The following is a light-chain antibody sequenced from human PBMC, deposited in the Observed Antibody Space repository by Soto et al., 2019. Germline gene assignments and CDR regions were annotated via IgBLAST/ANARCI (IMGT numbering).Light chain of an antibody. CDR2: DVS. V-gene: IGLV2-18*02. J-gene: IGLJ1*01. CDR3: SSFTTSSTYV. Sequence: QSALTQPPSVSGSPGQSVAISCSGTSSDVGSYNRVSWYQQPPGTAPKLMIYDVSNRPSGVPDLFSGSKSGNTASLTISGLQADDEADYYCSSFTTSSTYVFGTGTKLTVL. CDR1: SSDVGSYNR.